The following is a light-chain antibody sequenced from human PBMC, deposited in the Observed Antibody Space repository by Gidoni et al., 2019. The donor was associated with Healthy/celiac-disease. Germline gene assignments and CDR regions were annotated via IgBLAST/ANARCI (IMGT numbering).Light chain of an antibody. CDR3: QQRSNWPIP. Sequence: EIVLTQSPATLSLSPGERATLSCRASQSVSSYLAWYQQKPGQAPRLLISGASNRATGIPARFSGSGSGTDFTLTLSSLGPEDFAVYYCQQRSNWPIPFGQGTRLEIK. V-gene: IGKV3-11*01. CDR2: GAS. CDR1: QSVSSY. J-gene: IGKJ5*01.